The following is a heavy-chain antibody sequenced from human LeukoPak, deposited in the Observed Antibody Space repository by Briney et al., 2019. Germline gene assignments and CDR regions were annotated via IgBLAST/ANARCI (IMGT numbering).Heavy chain of an antibody. J-gene: IGHJ4*02. V-gene: IGHV5-51*01. CDR2: IYPGDSDT. CDR1: GYSFPSYW. Sequence: GESLKISCKGSGYSFPSYWIAWVRQMPGKGLEWMGIIYPGDSDTRYSPSFQGQVTISADKSISSVYLQWSSLKASDTAIYYCARSFYYGSGRTLDYWGQGTLITVSS. CDR3: ARSFYYGSGRTLDY. D-gene: IGHD3-10*01.